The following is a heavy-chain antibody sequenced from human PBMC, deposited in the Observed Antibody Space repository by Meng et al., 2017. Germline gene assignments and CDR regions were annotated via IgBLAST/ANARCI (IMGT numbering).Heavy chain of an antibody. CDR3: ARDPHYYDSRGEFDP. CDR2: IIPILGIA. D-gene: IGHD3-22*01. V-gene: IGHV1-69*08. CDR1: GGTFSSYT. J-gene: IGHJ5*02. Sequence: QVRLGQSGGGGKKPGSSVKVPCKASGGTFSSYTISWVRQAPGQGLEWMGRIIPILGIANYAQKFQGRVTITADKSTSTAYMELSSLRSEDTAVYYCARDPHYYDSRGEFDPWGQGTLVTVSS.